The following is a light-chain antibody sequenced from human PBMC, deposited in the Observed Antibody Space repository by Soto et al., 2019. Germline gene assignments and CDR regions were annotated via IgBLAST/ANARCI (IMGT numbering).Light chain of an antibody. CDR3: GADHGSGSNFVYV. V-gene: IGLV9-49*01. J-gene: IGLJ1*01. CDR2: VGTGGIVG. Sequence: QLVLTQPPSASASLGASVTLTCTLSSGYSNYKVDWYQQRPGKGPRFVLRVGTGGIVGSKGDGIHDRFSVLGSGLNRYLTIKNIQEEDESDYHCGADHGSGSNFVYVFGTGTKLTVL. CDR1: SGYSNYK.